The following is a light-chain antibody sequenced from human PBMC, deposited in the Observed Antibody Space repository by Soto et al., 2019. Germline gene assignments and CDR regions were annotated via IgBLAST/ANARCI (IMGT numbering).Light chain of an antibody. CDR1: QSVSSNY. CDR2: GAS. Sequence: EIVLTQSPGTLSLSPGERATLSCRASQSVSSNYVAWYQQRRGQPPRLLIYGASSRATGVPDRFSGSGSGADFTLTIRRLEPEDFAMYYCQQYGSSPKTFGQGTEVEIK. CDR3: QQYGSSPKT. V-gene: IGKV3-20*01. J-gene: IGKJ1*01.